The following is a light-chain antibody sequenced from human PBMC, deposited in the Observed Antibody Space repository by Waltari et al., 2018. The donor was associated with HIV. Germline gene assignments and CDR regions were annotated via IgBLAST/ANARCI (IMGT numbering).Light chain of an antibody. CDR3: QQYDSSPPGT. CDR2: GAS. Sequence: EIVLTQSPGTLSLSPGERATLSCRASRSVSSSHLAWYQQEPGQDPRLLLYGASTRATGIPDRFSGSGSGTEFTLTVSRLEPEDFAVYYCQQYDSSPPGTFGQGTKVEIK. CDR1: RSVSSSH. J-gene: IGKJ1*01. V-gene: IGKV3-20*01.